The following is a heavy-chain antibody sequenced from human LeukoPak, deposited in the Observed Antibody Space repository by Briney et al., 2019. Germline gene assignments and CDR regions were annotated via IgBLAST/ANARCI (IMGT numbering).Heavy chain of an antibody. V-gene: IGHV3-66*04. J-gene: IGHJ4*02. CDR3: VKHSGGVYGNSDY. D-gene: IGHD1-1*01. Sequence: PGGSLRLSCAASGFTASSNYMNWVRQAPGKGLEWVSVIYSGGSTYYTDSVKGRFTISRDRSKNTLYLQMNSLSADDTAMYYCVKHSGGVYGNSDYWGQGILVTVSS. CDR1: GFTASSNY. CDR2: IYSGGST.